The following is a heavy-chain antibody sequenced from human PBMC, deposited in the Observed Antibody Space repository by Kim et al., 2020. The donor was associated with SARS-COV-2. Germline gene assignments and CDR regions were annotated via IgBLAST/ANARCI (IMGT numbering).Heavy chain of an antibody. D-gene: IGHD3-16*01. CDR3: AKDYRGGFDY. V-gene: IGHV3-43*01. Sequence: STYYADSVKGRFTISRDNSKNSLYLQMNSLRTEDTALYYCAKDYRGGFDYWGQGTLVTVSS. J-gene: IGHJ4*02. CDR2: ST.